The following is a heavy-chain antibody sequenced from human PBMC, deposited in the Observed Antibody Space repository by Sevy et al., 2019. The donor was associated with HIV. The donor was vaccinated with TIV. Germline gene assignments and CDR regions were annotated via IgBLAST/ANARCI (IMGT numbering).Heavy chain of an antibody. CDR1: GYTFTGYC. CDR2: INPNSGGT. CDR3: AREEYYYDTSGYYDH. J-gene: IGHJ5*02. D-gene: IGHD3-22*01. Sequence: ASVKVSCKASGYTFTGYCMHWVRQAPGQGLEWMGWINPNSGGTSYAQKFQGSVTMTRDTSISTAYMELSRLRSDDTAVYYCAREEYYYDTSGYYDHWGQGTLVTVSS. V-gene: IGHV1-2*02.